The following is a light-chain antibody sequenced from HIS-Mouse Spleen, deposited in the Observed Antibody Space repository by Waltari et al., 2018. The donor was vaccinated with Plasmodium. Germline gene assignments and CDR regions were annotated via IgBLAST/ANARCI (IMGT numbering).Light chain of an antibody. CDR1: ALPKKY. CDR3: YSTDSSGNHRV. J-gene: IGLJ3*02. CDR2: EDS. V-gene: IGLV3-10*01. Sequence: SYELTQPPSVSVSPGQTARTTCSGDALPKKYAYWYRQKSGQAPVLVIYEDSKRPSGIPGRFSGSSSGTMATLTISGAQVEDEADYYCYSTDSSGNHRVFGGGTKLTVL.